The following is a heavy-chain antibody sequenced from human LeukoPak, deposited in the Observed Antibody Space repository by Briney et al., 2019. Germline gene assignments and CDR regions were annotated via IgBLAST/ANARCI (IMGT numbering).Heavy chain of an antibody. D-gene: IGHD3-16*02. CDR3: ARDVMITFGGVIVMYYFDY. CDR1: GFTFSSYW. Sequence: PGGSLRLSCAASGFTFSSYWMSWVRQAPGKGLEWVANIKQDGSEKYYVDSMKGRFTISRDNAKNSLYLQMNSLRAEDTAVYYCARDVMITFGGVIVMYYFDYWGQGTLVTVSS. CDR2: IKQDGSEK. J-gene: IGHJ4*02. V-gene: IGHV3-7*01.